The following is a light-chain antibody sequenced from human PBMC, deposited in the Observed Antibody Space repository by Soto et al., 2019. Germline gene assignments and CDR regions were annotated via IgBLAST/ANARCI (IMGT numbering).Light chain of an antibody. CDR1: QSVSSSY. Sequence: EIVLAQSPGTLPLSPGERATLSCRASQSVSSSYLGRYQQKPGQAPRLLIYGASSSATGIPDRFSGSGSGTDFTLTISRLEPEDFAVYYCQQYGSSPITFGQGKRLEIK. V-gene: IGKV3-20*01. CDR2: GAS. J-gene: IGKJ5*01. CDR3: QQYGSSPIT.